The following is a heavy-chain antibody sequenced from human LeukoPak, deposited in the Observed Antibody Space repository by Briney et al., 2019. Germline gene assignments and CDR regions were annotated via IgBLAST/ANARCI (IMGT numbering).Heavy chain of an antibody. CDR2: ISGSGGST. J-gene: IGHJ4*02. V-gene: IGHV3-23*01. D-gene: IGHD6-19*01. CDR3: ARDKAHIAVAGLDY. Sequence: GGSLRLSCAASGFTFSSYGMSWVRQAPGKGLEWVSAISGSGGSTYYADSVKGRFTISRDNSKNTLYLQMNSLRAEDTAVYYCARDKAHIAVAGLDYWGQGTLVTVSS. CDR1: GFTFSSYG.